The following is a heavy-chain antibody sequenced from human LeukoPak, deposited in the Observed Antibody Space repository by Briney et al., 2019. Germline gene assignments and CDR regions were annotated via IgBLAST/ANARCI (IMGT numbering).Heavy chain of an antibody. CDR1: GGSFSGYY. J-gene: IGHJ4*02. CDR2: INHSGST. Sequence: SETLSLTCAVYGGSFSGYYWSWIRQPPGKGLEWIGEINHSGSTNYNPSLKSRVTISVDTFKNQFSLKLSSVTAADTAVYYCARGGYVGYCSSTSCSRAHDYWGQGTLVTASS. CDR3: ARGGYVGYCSSTSCSRAHDY. D-gene: IGHD2-2*01. V-gene: IGHV4-34*01.